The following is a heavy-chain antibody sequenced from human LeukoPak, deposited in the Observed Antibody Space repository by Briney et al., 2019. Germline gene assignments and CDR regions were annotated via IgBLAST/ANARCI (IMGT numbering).Heavy chain of an antibody. J-gene: IGHJ6*03. CDR1: GGSISSGDYY. D-gene: IGHD3-22*01. CDR3: PRVAVGDSSGYYYPYYYYYYMDV. CDR2: IYYSGST. Sequence: PSETLSLTCTVSGGSISSGDYYWSWIRQPPGKGLEWIGYIYYSGSTYYNPSLKSRVTISVDPSKNQFSLKLGSVTAADTAVYYCPRVAVGDSSGYYYPYYYYYYMDVWGKGTTVTVSS. V-gene: IGHV4-30-4*08.